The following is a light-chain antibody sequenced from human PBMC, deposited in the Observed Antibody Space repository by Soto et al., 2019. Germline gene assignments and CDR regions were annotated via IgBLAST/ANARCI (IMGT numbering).Light chain of an antibody. Sequence: QSVLTQSPSVSGAPGQRVTISCTGSSSNIGSGYKVHWYQQLPGTAPKLVMYGDNNRPSGVPDRFSGSKSGTSASLAITGHQAEDEADYYCSSYTTSSTLYVFGTGTKLTVL. CDR1: SSNIGSGYK. CDR2: GDN. J-gene: IGLJ1*01. CDR3: SSYTTSSTLYV. V-gene: IGLV1-40*01.